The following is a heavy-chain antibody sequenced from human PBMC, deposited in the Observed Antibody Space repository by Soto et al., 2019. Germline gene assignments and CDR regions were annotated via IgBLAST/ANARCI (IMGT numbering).Heavy chain of an antibody. CDR1: GGSISSGGYY. CDR2: IYYSGST. CDR3: ARVDSSSWYYFDY. V-gene: IGHV4-31*03. J-gene: IGHJ4*02. D-gene: IGHD6-13*01. Sequence: PSETLSLTCTVSGGSISSGGYYWSWIRQHPGKGLEWIGYIYYSGSTYYNPSLKSRVTISVDTSKNQFSLKLSSVTAADTAVYYCARVDSSSWYYFDYWGQGTLVTVSS.